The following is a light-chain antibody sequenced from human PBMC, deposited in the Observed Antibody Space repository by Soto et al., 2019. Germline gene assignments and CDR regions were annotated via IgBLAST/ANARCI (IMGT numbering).Light chain of an antibody. Sequence: SALTQPPSASGSPGQSVTISCTGTSSDVGGYNYVSWYQQHPGKAPKLMIYEVIKRPSGVPDRFSGSKSGNTASLTVSGLQAEDEADYYCSSFAGTNNVVFGGGTKLTVL. V-gene: IGLV2-8*01. J-gene: IGLJ2*01. CDR3: SSFAGTNNVV. CDR1: SSDVGGYNY. CDR2: EVI.